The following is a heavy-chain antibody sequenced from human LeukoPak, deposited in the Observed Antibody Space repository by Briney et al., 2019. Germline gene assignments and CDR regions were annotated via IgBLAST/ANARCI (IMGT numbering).Heavy chain of an antibody. J-gene: IGHJ6*03. CDR3: ARGRVSSSTWYSTYYYYFYMDV. Sequence: SETLSLTCTVSGGSISSYYWSWIRQPAGKGLEWIGRIYTSGSTNYNPSLKSRVTMSVDTSKNQFSLKLSSATAADTAVYFCARGRVSSSTWYSTYYYYFYMDVWGKGTTVTVSS. CDR1: GGSISSYY. D-gene: IGHD6-13*01. CDR2: IYTSGST. V-gene: IGHV4-4*07.